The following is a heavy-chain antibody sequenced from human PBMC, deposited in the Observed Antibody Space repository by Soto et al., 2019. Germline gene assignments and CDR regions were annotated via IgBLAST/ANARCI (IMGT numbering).Heavy chain of an antibody. CDR3: ARTWLSAAWYYYNMDV. V-gene: IGHV1-69*13. CDR1: GGTFSNYA. CDR2: IIPIFNTA. J-gene: IGHJ6*02. Sequence: SVKVSCKASGGTFSNYAFTWVRQAPGQGLEWMGGIIPIFNTANYAQNFQGRVTITADESTTTAFMELSSLRSEDTAVYYCARTWLSAAWYYYNMDVWGQGTTVTVSS. D-gene: IGHD3-22*01.